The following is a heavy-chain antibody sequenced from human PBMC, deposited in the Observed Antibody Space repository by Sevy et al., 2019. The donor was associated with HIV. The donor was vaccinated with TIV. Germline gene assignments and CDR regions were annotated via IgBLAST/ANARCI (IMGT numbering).Heavy chain of an antibody. J-gene: IGHJ4*02. D-gene: IGHD4-17*01. V-gene: IGHV3-7*01. Sequence: GGSLRLSCAASGFTFSSYAMSWVRQAPGKGLEWVANIKQDGSEKYYVDSVKGRFTISRDNAKNSLYLQMNSLRAEDTAVYYCARFDDYGDYYFDYWGQGTLVTVSS. CDR3: ARFDDYGDYYFDY. CDR1: GFTFSSYA. CDR2: IKQDGSEK.